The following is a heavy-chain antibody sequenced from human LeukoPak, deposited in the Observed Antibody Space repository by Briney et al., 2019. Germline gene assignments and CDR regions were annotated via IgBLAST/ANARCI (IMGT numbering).Heavy chain of an antibody. D-gene: IGHD3-16*02. J-gene: IGHJ4*02. CDR3: ARVGVIRGNYYFDY. CDR2: ITRRGSNI. Sequence: GGSLRLSCAASGFNFSSYEMYWVRQAPGKGLEWVSYITRRGSNIYYADSVKGRFTISRDIAKNSMYLQMNSLKTEDTAVYYCARVGVIRGNYYFDYWGQGTLVTVSS. V-gene: IGHV3-48*03. CDR1: GFNFSSYE.